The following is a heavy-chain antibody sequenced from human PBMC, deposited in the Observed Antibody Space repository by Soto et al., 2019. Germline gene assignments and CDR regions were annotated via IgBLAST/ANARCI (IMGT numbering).Heavy chain of an antibody. V-gene: IGHV3-64D*08. J-gene: IGHJ6*02. D-gene: IGHD6-13*01. CDR3: VKVLRSSSWYNYYGMDV. CDR2: ISSNGGST. Sequence: GGSLRLSCSASGFTFSSYAMHWVRQAPGKGLEYVSAISSNGGSTYYADSVKGRFTISRDNSKNTLYLQMSSLRAEDTAVYYCVKVLRSSSWYNYYGMDVWGQGTTVTVSS. CDR1: GFTFSSYA.